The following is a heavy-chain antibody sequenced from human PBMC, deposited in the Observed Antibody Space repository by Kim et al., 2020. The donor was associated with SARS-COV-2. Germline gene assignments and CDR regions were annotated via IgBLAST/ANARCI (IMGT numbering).Heavy chain of an antibody. Sequence: VKGRFTISRDNAKNSLYLQMNSLRAEDTAVYYCARFDPYAAAAGTYYFDYWGQGTLVTVSS. D-gene: IGHD6-13*01. J-gene: IGHJ4*02. CDR3: ARFDPYAAAAGTYYFDY. V-gene: IGHV3-21*01.